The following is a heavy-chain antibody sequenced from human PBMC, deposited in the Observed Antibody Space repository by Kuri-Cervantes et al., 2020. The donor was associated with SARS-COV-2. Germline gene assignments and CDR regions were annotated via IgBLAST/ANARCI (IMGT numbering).Heavy chain of an antibody. V-gene: IGHV3-53*01. CDR3: AKDTDYTHDY. J-gene: IGHJ4*02. Sequence: GESLKISCAASGFTVSSNYMSWVRQAPGKELEWVSVIYSGGSTYYADSVKGRFTISRDNSKNTLYLQMNSLRAEDTAVYYCAKDTDYTHDYWGQGTLVTVSS. CDR2: IYSGGST. D-gene: IGHD4-11*01. CDR1: GFTVSSNY.